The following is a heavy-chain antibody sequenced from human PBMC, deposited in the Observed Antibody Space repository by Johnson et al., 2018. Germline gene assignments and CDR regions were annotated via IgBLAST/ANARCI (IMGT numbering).Heavy chain of an antibody. CDR2: ITSDGSST. Sequence: VQLVQSGGGLVQPGGSLRLSCAASGFTLDGYWMHWVRQAPGTGLVWVSRITSDGSSTTYADSVKGRFTITRDNAKNTLYLQMNSLRAKDTAVYYCAREGGGSSPWGTFDIWGQGTMVTVSS. V-gene: IGHV3-74*01. CDR3: AREGGGSSPWGTFDI. D-gene: IGHD2-15*01. CDR1: GFTLDGYW. J-gene: IGHJ3*02.